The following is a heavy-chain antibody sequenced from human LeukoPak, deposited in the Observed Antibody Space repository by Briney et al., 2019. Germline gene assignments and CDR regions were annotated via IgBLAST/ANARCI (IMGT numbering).Heavy chain of an antibody. D-gene: IGHD3-10*01. CDR1: GGSISSYY. Sequence: TPSETLSLTCTVSGGSISSYYWSWIRQPPGKGLEWIGYIYTSGSTNYNPSLKSRVTISVDTSKNQFSLKLSSVTAADTAVYYCARRSPARADRADAFDIWGQGTMVTVSS. CDR2: IYTSGST. J-gene: IGHJ3*02. CDR3: ARRSPARADRADAFDI. V-gene: IGHV4-4*09.